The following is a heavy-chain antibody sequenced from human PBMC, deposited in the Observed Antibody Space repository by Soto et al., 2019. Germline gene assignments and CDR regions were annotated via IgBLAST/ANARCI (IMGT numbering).Heavy chain of an antibody. CDR3: GRHWGG. V-gene: IGHV3-23*01. Sequence: EVQLLESGGGLVQPGGSLRLSCAASGFTFNTYDMSWVRQAPGTGLEWVSSIAATGDSTYYADSVRGRFTISRDNSKNTLFLQINTLRADDTAIYYCGRHWGGWGHGTLVTVSS. J-gene: IGHJ4*01. CDR2: IAATGDST. CDR1: GFTFNTYD. D-gene: IGHD2-21*01.